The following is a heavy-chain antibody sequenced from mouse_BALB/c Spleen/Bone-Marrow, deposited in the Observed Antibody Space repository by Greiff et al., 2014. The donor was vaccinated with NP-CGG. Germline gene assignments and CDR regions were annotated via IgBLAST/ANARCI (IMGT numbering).Heavy chain of an antibody. Sequence: VQLQQSGPELVKPGASMKISCKASGYSFTGYTMNWVKQGHGKSLEWIGLINPYNGGTSYNQKFKGKATLTVDKSSSTAYMELLSLTSEDSAVYYCARGYYGSSYGFAYWGQGTLVTVSA. CDR2: INPYNGGT. CDR1: GYSFTGYT. V-gene: IGHV1-18*01. CDR3: ARGYYGSSYGFAY. D-gene: IGHD1-1*01. J-gene: IGHJ3*01.